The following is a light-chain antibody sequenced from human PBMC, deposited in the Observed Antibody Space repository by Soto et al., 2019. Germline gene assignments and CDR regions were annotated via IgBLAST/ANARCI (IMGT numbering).Light chain of an antibody. CDR1: QRVSSN. CDR3: QQYNNWPQT. V-gene: IGKV3-15*01. CDR2: GAS. Sequence: ETVKTQSPAPLYVSPGDRPTLSFTASQRVSSNLAWYQQQPGQAPRLLIYGASTRDTGIPARLSGSGSGTEFTLTISRLQSEDFAVYSRQQYNNWPQTFGQGTKVDIK. J-gene: IGKJ1*01.